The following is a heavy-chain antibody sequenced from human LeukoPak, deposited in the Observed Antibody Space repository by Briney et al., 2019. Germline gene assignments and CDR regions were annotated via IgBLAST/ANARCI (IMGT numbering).Heavy chain of an antibody. CDR1: GGSIRSSSYY. V-gene: IGHV4-39*01. CDR3: ARQLLIGYFDY. D-gene: IGHD3-22*01. Sequence: SETLSLTCTVSGGSIRSSSYYWGWIRQPPGKGLEWIGSIYYSGSTYYNPSLKSRVTISVDTSKNQFSLKLSSVTAADTAVYYCARQLLIGYFDYWGQGTLVTVSS. J-gene: IGHJ4*02. CDR2: IYYSGST.